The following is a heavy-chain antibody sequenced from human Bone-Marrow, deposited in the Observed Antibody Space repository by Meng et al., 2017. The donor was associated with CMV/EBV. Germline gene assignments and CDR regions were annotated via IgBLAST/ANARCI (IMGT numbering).Heavy chain of an antibody. CDR3: ARFGWFGESDWFDP. J-gene: IGHJ5*02. D-gene: IGHD3-10*01. V-gene: IGHV1-45*02. Sequence: SGYTFTNRYLHWVRQAPGHVLEWMGRIAPFNGDTSYAQKFQDRVTITRDRSMSPAYMELSSLKSEDTAVYYCARFGWFGESDWFDPWGQGTLVTVSS. CDR1: GYTFTNRY. CDR2: IAPFNGDT.